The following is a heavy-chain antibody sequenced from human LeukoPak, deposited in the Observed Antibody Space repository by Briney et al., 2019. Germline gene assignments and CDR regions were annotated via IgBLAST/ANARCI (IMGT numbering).Heavy chain of an antibody. CDR2: ITPIFGTA. J-gene: IGHJ4*02. Sequence: SVKVSCKASGGTFSSYAISWVRQTPGQGLEWMGGITPIFGTAKYAQKFQGRVTITAVESMSTAYMELSSLRSEDTAVYYCARGWLAETTVVTPYNYWGQGTLVTVSS. V-gene: IGHV1-69*13. D-gene: IGHD4-23*01. CDR3: ARGWLAETTVVTPYNY. CDR1: GGTFSSYA.